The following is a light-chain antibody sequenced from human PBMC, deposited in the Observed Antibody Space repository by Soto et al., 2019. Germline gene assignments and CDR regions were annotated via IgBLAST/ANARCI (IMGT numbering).Light chain of an antibody. J-gene: IGKJ1*01. CDR2: GAS. CDR3: HQYNNWPPWT. V-gene: IGKV3-15*01. Sequence: EIVLTQSPGTLSLSPGERATLSCRASQSINGNYLAWYQQKPGQAPRLLIYGASTRATGIPARFSGSGSGTEFTLTISSLQSEDYAVYYCHQYNNWPPWTFGQGTKVDIK. CDR1: QSINGN.